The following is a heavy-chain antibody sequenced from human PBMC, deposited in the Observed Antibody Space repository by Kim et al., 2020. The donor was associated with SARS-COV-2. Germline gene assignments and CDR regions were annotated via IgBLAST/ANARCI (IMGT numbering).Heavy chain of an antibody. CDR1: GDSISSSSHY. D-gene: IGHD3-10*01. V-gene: IGHV4-39*01. J-gene: IGHJ5*02. Sequence: SETLSLTCSVSGDSISSSSHYWVWIRQSPGKGFEWIATIYYTGNTYYTPSLRSRLTIDVDSSKNQFSLRVKSVTAADTAIYYCARLGSGSFFEPPFNWFDRCSEGTLVTVSS. CDR2: IYYTGNT. CDR3: ARLGSGSFFEPPFNWFDR.